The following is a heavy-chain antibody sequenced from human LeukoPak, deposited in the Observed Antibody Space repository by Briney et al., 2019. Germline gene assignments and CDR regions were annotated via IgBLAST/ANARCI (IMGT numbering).Heavy chain of an antibody. V-gene: IGHV1-69*06. CDR1: RGTFSSYA. Sequence: GASVTVSCKASRGTFSSYAISWVRQAPGQGLEWMGGIIPIFGTANYAQKFQGRVTITADKSTSTAYMELSSLRSPDTALYYCASCGSGSYPFDYWGQGTLVTVSS. CDR3: ASCGSGSYPFDY. CDR2: IIPIFGTA. J-gene: IGHJ4*02. D-gene: IGHD3-10*01.